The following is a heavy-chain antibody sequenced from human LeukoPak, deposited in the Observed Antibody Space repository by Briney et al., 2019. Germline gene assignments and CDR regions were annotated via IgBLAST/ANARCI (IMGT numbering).Heavy chain of an antibody. Sequence: GSLRLSCAASGLTVGSKYMGWVRQAPGKGLEWVSVIYRGGDTYYADSVTGRFTVSRDISQNTLYLQMNRLRVEDTAVYYCATRPDDNDFPYFDFWDQGTLVLVSS. CDR3: ATRPDDNDFPYFDF. CDR1: GLTVGSKY. D-gene: IGHD3-3*01. J-gene: IGHJ4*02. V-gene: IGHV3-66*01. CDR2: IYRGGDT.